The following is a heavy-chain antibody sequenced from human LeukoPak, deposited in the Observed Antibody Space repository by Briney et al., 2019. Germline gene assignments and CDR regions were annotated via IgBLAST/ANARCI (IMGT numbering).Heavy chain of an antibody. D-gene: IGHD2-2*02. CDR3: ARDDTLNWFDP. CDR1: GGSISSSSYY. Sequence: PSETLSLTCTVSGGSISSSSYYWGWIRQPPGKGLEWIGSIYYSGSTYYNPSLKSRVTISIDTSRNQFSLKLSSVTAADTAVYYCARDDTLNWFDPRGQGTLVTVSS. CDR2: IYYSGST. V-gene: IGHV4-39*07. J-gene: IGHJ5*02.